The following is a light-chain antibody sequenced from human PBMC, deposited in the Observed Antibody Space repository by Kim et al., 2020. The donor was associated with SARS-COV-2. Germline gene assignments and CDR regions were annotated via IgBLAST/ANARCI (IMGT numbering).Light chain of an antibody. J-gene: IGLJ2*01. Sequence: SSELTQDPAVSVALGQTVRITCQGDSLRSYYATWYQQKPGQAPILVIYGKNNRPSGIPDRFSGSSSGNTASLTIAGTHAGDEADYYCNSRYRNENVFFGG. CDR1: SLRSYY. V-gene: IGLV3-19*01. CDR3: NSRYRNENVF. CDR2: GKN.